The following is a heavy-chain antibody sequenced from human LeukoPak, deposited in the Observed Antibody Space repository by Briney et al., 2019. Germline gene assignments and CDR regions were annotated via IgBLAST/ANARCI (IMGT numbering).Heavy chain of an antibody. D-gene: IGHD6-6*01. CDR2: ISGSGTTT. J-gene: IGHJ4*02. CDR3: AKGFSSYTSSSAGADY. Sequence: PGGSLRLSCAASGFTFSSYAMTWVRQAPGKGLEWVSAISGSGTTTSYADSVKGRFTISRDNSKNTPFLQMNSLRAEDTALYYCAKGFSSYTSSSAGADYWGQGTLVTVSS. CDR1: GFTFSSYA. V-gene: IGHV3-23*01.